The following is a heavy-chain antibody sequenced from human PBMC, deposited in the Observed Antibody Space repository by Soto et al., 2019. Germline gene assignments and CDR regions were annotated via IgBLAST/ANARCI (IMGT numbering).Heavy chain of an antibody. CDR1: GGSISSGGYY. Sequence: QVQLQESGPGLVKPSQTLSLTCTVSGGSISSGGYYWSWIRQHPGKGLEWIGNIYYSGSTYYNPSLKGRVLISVDTSKNQFSRKLRSVTAADTAVYYGARDAYYDTSGALGPWGQGTLVTVSS. V-gene: IGHV4-31*03. CDR2: IYYSGST. J-gene: IGHJ5*02. D-gene: IGHD3-22*01. CDR3: ARDAYYDTSGALGP.